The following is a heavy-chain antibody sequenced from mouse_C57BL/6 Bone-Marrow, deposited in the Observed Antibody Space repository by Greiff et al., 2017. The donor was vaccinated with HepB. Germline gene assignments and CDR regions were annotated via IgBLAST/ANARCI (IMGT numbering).Heavy chain of an antibody. D-gene: IGHD2-1*01. V-gene: IGHV5-12*01. J-gene: IGHJ2*01. Sequence: EVQRVESGGGLVQPGGSLKLSCAASGFTFSDYYMYWVRQTPEKRLEWVAYISNGGGSTYYPDTVKGRFTISRDNAKNTLYLQMSRLKSEDTAMYYCARHANYGTYFDYWGQGTTLTVSS. CDR3: ARHANYGTYFDY. CDR2: ISNGGGST. CDR1: GFTFSDYY.